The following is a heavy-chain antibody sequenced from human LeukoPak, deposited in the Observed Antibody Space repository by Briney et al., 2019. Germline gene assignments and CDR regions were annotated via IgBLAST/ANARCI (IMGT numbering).Heavy chain of an antibody. CDR1: GGSISSYY. Sequence: SETLSLTCTVSGGSISSYYWSWIRQPPGKGLEWIGYTYYSGSTNYNPSLKSRVTISVDTSKNQFSLKLSSVTAADTAVYYCARDSGYSYGYGYWGQGTLVTVSS. CDR3: ARDSGYSYGYGY. D-gene: IGHD5-18*01. CDR2: TYYSGST. V-gene: IGHV4-59*01. J-gene: IGHJ4*02.